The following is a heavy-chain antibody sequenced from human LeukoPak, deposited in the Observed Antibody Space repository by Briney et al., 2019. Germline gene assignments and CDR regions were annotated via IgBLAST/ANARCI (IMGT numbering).Heavy chain of an antibody. Sequence: GGSLRFSCAASGFTFSSYWMHWVRQAPGKGLVWVSAIRSDGSSTSYADSVKGRFTISRDNAKNTLYLQMNSLRAEDTAVYYCARDQAGAFDMWGQGTMVTVSS. V-gene: IGHV3-74*01. CDR1: GFTFSSYW. CDR3: ARDQAGAFDM. D-gene: IGHD3-10*01. J-gene: IGHJ3*02. CDR2: IRSDGSST.